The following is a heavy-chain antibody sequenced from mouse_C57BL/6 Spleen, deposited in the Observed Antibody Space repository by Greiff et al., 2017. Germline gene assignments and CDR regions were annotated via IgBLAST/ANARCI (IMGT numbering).Heavy chain of an antibody. CDR2: INPSSGYT. CDR1: GYTFTSYT. D-gene: IGHD2-5*01. V-gene: IGHV1-4*01. CDR3: ARAGHSNYAWFAY. Sequence: VHLVESGAELARPGASVKMSCKASGYTFTSYTMHWVKQRPGQGLEWIGYINPSSGYTKYNQKFKDKATLTADKSSSTAYMQLSSLTSEDSAVYYCARAGHSNYAWFAYWGQGTLVTVSA. J-gene: IGHJ3*01.